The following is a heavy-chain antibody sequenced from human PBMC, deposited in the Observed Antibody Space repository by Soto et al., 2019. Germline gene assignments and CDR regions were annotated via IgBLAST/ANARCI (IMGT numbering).Heavy chain of an antibody. J-gene: IGHJ4*02. Sequence: ASVKVSCKASGYTFTSYDIYWVRQATGQGLEWMGWMNPSTGNSGYAQKFQGRVTMTSDTSISTAHMELSSLRSEDTAVYYCARRAETNGWNGFGADKYYFDFWGQGTLVTVSS. CDR2: MNPSTGNS. D-gene: IGHD1-1*01. CDR1: GYTFTSYD. V-gene: IGHV1-8*01. CDR3: ARRAETNGWNGFGADKYYFDF.